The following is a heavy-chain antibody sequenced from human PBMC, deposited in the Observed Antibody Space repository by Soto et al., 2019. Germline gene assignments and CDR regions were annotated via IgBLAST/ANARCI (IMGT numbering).Heavy chain of an antibody. D-gene: IGHD2-2*02. CDR1: GYTFTSYA. CDR3: AKSATVPAAIAY. CDR2: INAGNGNT. V-gene: IGHV1-3*01. J-gene: IGHJ4*02. Sequence: GASVKVSCKASGYTFTSYAMHWVRQAPGQRLEWMGWINAGNGNTKYSQKFQGRVTITRDTSASTAYMELSSLRSEDTAVHYCAKSATVPAAIAYWGQGTLVTVSS.